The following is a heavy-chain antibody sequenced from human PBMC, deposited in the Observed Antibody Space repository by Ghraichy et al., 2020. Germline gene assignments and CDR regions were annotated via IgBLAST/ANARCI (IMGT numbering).Heavy chain of an antibody. CDR2: IYYTGST. CDR1: GGSISRTSYY. V-gene: IGHV4-39*01. CDR3: ARPKYYGDYGSFDY. Sequence: SETLSLTCTVSGGSISRTSYYWGWIRQPPGKGLEWIGNIYYTGSTYYSPSLKSRVIISVDTSKNQFSLTLTSVTAAESAMYYCARPKYYGDYGSFDYWGQGTLVSVSS. J-gene: IGHJ4*02. D-gene: IGHD4-17*01.